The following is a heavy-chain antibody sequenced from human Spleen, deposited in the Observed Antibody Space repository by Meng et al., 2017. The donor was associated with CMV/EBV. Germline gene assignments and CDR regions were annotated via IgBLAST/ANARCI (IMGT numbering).Heavy chain of an antibody. Sequence: QWPLRGSGPGLVKPSQTLSLTCTVSDGFTTSDDYYWSWIRQPPGKGLEWIGYIHYSGTTYYNPSLKSRIAISLDTSKNQFSLNLNSVTAADAAVYYCARDSPGGYGYFDSWGQGTLVTVSS. J-gene: IGHJ4*02. CDR1: DGFTTSDDYY. D-gene: IGHD5-12*01. CDR3: ARDSPGGYGYFDS. V-gene: IGHV4-30-4*01. CDR2: IHYSGTT.